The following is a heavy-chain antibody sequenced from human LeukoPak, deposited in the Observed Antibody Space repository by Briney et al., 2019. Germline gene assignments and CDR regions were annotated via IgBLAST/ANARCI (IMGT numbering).Heavy chain of an antibody. CDR3: ARRDSSSGLDY. D-gene: IGHD6-6*01. CDR1: GYTFTGYY. V-gene: IGHV1-2*06. CDR2: INPNSGGT. Sequence: ASVKVSCKASGYTFTGYYMHWVRQAPGQGLEWMGRINPNSGGTNYAQQFQGRVTMTRDTSISTAYMQLSRLRSDDTAVYYCARRDSSSGLDYWGQGTLVTVSS. J-gene: IGHJ4*02.